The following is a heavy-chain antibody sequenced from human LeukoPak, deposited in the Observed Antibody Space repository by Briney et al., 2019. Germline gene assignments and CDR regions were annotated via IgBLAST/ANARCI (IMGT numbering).Heavy chain of an antibody. CDR1: GFTFSSYG. J-gene: IGHJ3*02. CDR3: AKYASGSYYDALDI. V-gene: IGHV3-30*18. D-gene: IGHD3-10*01. Sequence: GGSLRLSCAASGFTFSSYGIHWVRQAPGKGLEWVAVISYDGSDKYYAASVKDRFIISRDNSRNTLDLQMSSLRPEDTAMYYCAKYASGSYYDALDIWGQGTMVTVS. CDR2: ISYDGSDK.